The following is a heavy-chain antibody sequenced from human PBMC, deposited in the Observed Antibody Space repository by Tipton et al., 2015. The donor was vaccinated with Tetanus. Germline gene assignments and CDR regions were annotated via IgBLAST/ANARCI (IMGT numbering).Heavy chain of an antibody. V-gene: IGHV3-23*01. D-gene: IGHD6-13*01. CDR3: ANCGYRSSWFHY. CDR2: ISGTGGTT. Sequence: SLRLSCAASGFTLSTYAMSWVRQAPGKGLEWVPGISGTGGTTWYADSVKGRFTISRDNSKNTLYLQMNSLRADDTAVYYCANCGYRSSWFHYWGQGTLVTVSS. CDR1: GFTLSTYA. J-gene: IGHJ4*02.